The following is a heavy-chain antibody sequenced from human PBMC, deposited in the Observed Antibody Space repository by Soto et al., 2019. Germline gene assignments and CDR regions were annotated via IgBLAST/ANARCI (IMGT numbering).Heavy chain of an antibody. CDR3: AKESGGERYAAYFDL. V-gene: IGHV3-30*18. J-gene: IGHJ4*02. CDR1: GFTLSNIG. D-gene: IGHD2-21*01. CDR2: ISAGGNTK. Sequence: QVQLVESGGGVVQPGTSLRLACEASGFTLSNIGMQWVSQAPGKGLEWVAVISAGGNTKYYADSVKGRFTISRDNFKNTLFLKMNSLRTEDTAVYYCAKESGGERYAAYFDLWGQGTRVTVSS.